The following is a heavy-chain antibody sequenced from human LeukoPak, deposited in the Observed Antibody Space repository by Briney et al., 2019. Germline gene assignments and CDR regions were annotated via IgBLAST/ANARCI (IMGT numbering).Heavy chain of an antibody. CDR1: GGTFSSYA. CDR3: ARGRTYSRYDRELDS. V-gene: IGHV1-69*04. D-gene: IGHD5-12*01. Sequence: GAAGKVSCKASGGTFSSYAISWVRQAPGQGQEWVGRIIPILGIANYAQKFQGRVTITADKSTSTAYMELSSLRSEDTAVYYCARGRTYSRYDRELDSWGQGTLVTVSS. CDR2: IIPILGIA. J-gene: IGHJ4*02.